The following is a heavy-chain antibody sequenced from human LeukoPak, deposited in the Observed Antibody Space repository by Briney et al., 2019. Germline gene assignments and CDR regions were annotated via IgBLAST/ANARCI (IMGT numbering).Heavy chain of an antibody. CDR3: ARVGNNVYDY. CDR2: IYHSGST. V-gene: IGHV4-38-2*01. CDR1: GYSISSGYY. J-gene: IGHJ4*02. D-gene: IGHD1-14*01. Sequence: WETLSLTCVVSGYSISSGYYWGWIRQPPGKGLEWIGNIYHSGSTFYNPSLKSRVTISVDTSKNQFSLKLSSVTAADTAVYFCARVGNNVYDYWGQGTLVTVSS.